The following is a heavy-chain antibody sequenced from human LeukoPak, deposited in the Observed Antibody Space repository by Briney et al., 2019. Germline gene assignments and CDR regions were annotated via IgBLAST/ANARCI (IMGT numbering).Heavy chain of an antibody. CDR2: INPNSGGT. D-gene: IGHD6-19*01. V-gene: IGHV1-2*06. J-gene: IGHJ4*02. CDR3: AREDVKRGIAVAGDY. CDR1: GHTFTGYY. Sequence: GASVKVSCKASGHTFTGYYMHWVRQAPGQGLEWMGRINPNSGGTNYAQKFQGRGTKIRDTSISTAYMEPSRLRSDDTAVYYCAREDVKRGIAVAGDYWGQGTLVTVSS.